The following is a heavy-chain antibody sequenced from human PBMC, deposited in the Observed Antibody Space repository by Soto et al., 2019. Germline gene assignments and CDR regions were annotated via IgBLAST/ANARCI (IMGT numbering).Heavy chain of an antibody. CDR1: GGTFSSHG. Sequence: QVQLVQSGTVVQRRGSSVKVSCQASGGTFSSHGMAWVRQAPGQGLEWMGGIIPTFGTATYAPKFQGRVTITADKSTNTAYMELSSPRSEDTAVYYCASERSAQYFDFCGQGTLITVSS. CDR3: ASERSAQYFDF. D-gene: IGHD1-26*01. J-gene: IGHJ4*02. V-gene: IGHV1-69*06. CDR2: IIPTFGTA.